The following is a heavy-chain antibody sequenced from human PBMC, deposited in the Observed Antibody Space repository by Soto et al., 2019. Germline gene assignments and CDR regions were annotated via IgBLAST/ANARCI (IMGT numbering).Heavy chain of an antibody. Sequence: QLQLQESVPGLVKPSETLSLTCTVSGGSISSSSYYWGWIRQPPGKGLAWIGSIYYSGSTYYNPSLKSRVTISVDTSKNQFSLKLSSVTAADTAVYYCARHDPGVVVVAATGADYWGQGTLVTVSS. V-gene: IGHV4-39*01. D-gene: IGHD2-15*01. CDR3: ARHDPGVVVVAATGADY. J-gene: IGHJ4*02. CDR2: IYYSGST. CDR1: GGSISSSSYY.